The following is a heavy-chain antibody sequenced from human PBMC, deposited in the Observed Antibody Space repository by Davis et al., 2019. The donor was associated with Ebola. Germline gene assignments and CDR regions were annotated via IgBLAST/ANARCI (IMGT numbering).Heavy chain of an antibody. V-gene: IGHV4-39*07. J-gene: IGHJ2*01. D-gene: IGHD6-19*01. CDR1: GGSVDSGYYY. CDR3: ARMETSGWSWYFDL. CDR2: IYSSGST. Sequence: PSETLSLTCTVSGGSVDSGYYYWGWIRQPPGKGLEWIGSIYSSGSTYYNPSLRSLVTISVDTSANQFSLQLRSVTAADTAVYYCARMETSGWSWYFDLWGRGTLVTVSS.